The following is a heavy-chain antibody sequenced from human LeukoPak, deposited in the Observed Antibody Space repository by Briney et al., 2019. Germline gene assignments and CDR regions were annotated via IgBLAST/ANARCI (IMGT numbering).Heavy chain of an antibody. CDR3: ARVGYCSGGSCYSGYHYGMDV. CDR1: GLSVSSNY. Sequence: PGGSLRLSCAASGLSVSSNYTSWVRQAPEKGLEWVSLIYSGDSTDYADSVKGRFTISRDNSKNTVYRQMSSLRAEDTSVYYCARVGYCSGGSCYSGYHYGMDVWGQGTTVTVSS. J-gene: IGHJ6*02. V-gene: IGHV3-53*01. D-gene: IGHD2-15*01. CDR2: IYSGDST.